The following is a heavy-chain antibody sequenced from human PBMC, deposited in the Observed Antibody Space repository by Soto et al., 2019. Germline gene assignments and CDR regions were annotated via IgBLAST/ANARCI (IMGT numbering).Heavy chain of an antibody. CDR1: GGSISSGDYY. V-gene: IGHV4-30-4*01. D-gene: IGHD5-18*01. CDR2: IYYSGST. J-gene: IGHJ4*02. CDR3: ASIRYGYIFFDY. Sequence: QVQLQESGPGLVKPSQTLSLTCTVSGGSISSGDYYWSWIRQPPGKGLEWIGYIYYSGSTYYNPSLTSRLTISVDTSKNQFSLRLSSVTAADTAVYYCASIRYGYIFFDYWGQGTLVTVSS.